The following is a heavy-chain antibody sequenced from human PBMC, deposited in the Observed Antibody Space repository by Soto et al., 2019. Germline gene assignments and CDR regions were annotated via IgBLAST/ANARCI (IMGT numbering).Heavy chain of an antibody. J-gene: IGHJ4*02. Sequence: SETLSLTCAVYGGSFSGYYWSWIRQPPGKGLEWIGEINHSGSTNYNPSLKSRVTISVDTSKNQFSLKLSSVTAADTAVYYCAREGVRGSYRYAGVDYWAQGTLVTVSS. CDR1: GGSFSGYY. CDR3: AREGVRGSYRYAGVDY. D-gene: IGHD3-16*02. CDR2: INHSGST. V-gene: IGHV4-34*01.